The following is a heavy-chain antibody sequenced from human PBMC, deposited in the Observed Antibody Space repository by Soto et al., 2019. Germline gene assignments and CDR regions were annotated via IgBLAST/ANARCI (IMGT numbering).Heavy chain of an antibody. D-gene: IGHD2-2*01. CDR3: ARVPDR. CDR2: IYHSGST. Sequence: SVTLSLTCAVSGGSISSGGYSWSWIRQPPGKGLEWIGYIYHSGSTYYNPSLKSRVTISVDRSKNQFSLKLSSVTAADMAVYYCARVPDRWGQGTLVTVSS. CDR1: GGSISSGGYS. J-gene: IGHJ5*02. V-gene: IGHV4-30-2*01.